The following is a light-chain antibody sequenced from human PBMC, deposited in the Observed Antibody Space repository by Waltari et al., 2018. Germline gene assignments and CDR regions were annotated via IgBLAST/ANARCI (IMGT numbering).Light chain of an antibody. CDR3: QQYNYWPPAYT. CDR2: GES. CDR1: RNVGTS. J-gene: IGKJ2*01. V-gene: IGKV3-15*01. Sequence: EIVMTQSPATLSVSPGERATLSCRASRNVGTSLAWYQQKPGQAPRLLIYGESTRATGNPDRFSGSESGTEFTLTFSSLQSEDFVVYYCQQYNYWPPAYTFGQGTKLEIK.